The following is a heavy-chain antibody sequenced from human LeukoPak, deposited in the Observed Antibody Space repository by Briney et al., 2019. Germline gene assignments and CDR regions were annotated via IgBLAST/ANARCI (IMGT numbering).Heavy chain of an antibody. CDR1: GYTFTGYY. J-gene: IGHJ6*03. Sequence: ASVKVSCKASGYTFTGYYMHWVQQAPGQGLEWMGWINPNSGGTNYAQKFQGRVTMTRDTSISTAYMELSRLRSDDTAVYYCARDRSSSWYIGHYYYYMDVWGKGTTVTISS. V-gene: IGHV1-2*02. CDR2: INPNSGGT. D-gene: IGHD6-13*01. CDR3: ARDRSSSWYIGHYYYYMDV.